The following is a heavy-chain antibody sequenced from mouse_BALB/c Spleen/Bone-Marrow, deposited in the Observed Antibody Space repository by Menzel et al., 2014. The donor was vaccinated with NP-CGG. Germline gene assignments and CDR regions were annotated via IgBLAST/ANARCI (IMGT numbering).Heavy chain of an antibody. Sequence: QVHVKQSGAELVRPGVSVKISCKSSGYTFTDYAIHWVKQSHAKSLEWIGLISGYYGDAIYNQKFKGKATMTVDKSSSTAYMDLARLTSEDSAIYYCARSGKVRNAMDYWGQGTSVTVSS. CDR1: GYTFTDYA. CDR3: ARSGKVRNAMDY. V-gene: IGHV1S137*01. CDR2: ISGYYGDA. D-gene: IGHD2-14*01. J-gene: IGHJ4*01.